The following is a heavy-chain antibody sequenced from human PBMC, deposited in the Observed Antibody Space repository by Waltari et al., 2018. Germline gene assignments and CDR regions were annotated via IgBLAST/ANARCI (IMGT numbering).Heavy chain of an antibody. CDR3: ARASGSWNVFDY. CDR1: GGSISSNY. CDR2: IYDSGGST. D-gene: IGHD6-13*01. J-gene: IGHJ4*02. V-gene: IGHV4-4*07. Sequence: QVQLQESGPGLVKPSETLSLTCAVSGGSISSNYWNWIRQSPGKGLEGIGRIYDSGGSTDYNPSLKSGVTSSRDTSKNQFSLKLNSLTAADTAVYFCARASGSWNVFDYWGQGVLVTVSS.